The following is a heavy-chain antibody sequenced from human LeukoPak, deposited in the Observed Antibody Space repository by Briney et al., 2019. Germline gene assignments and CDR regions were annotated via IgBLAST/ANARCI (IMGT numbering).Heavy chain of an antibody. CDR2: IIPIFGTA. Sequence: SXKVSCKASGGTFSSYAISWVRQAPGQGLEWVGGIIPIFGTANYAQKFQGRVTITADESTSTAYMELSSLRSEDTAVYYCARDPTVTTLDFDYWGQGTLVTVSS. D-gene: IGHD4-17*01. V-gene: IGHV1-69*13. CDR1: GGTFSSYA. CDR3: ARDPTVTTLDFDY. J-gene: IGHJ4*02.